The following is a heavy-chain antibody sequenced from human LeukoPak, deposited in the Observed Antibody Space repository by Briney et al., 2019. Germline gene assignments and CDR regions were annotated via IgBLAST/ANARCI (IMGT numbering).Heavy chain of an antibody. D-gene: IGHD2-8*01. Sequence: ASVKVSCKASGYTFTSYDINWVRQATGQGLEWMGWMNPNSGNTGYAQKFQGRVTITRNTSISTAYMELSSLRSEDTAVYYCAREEYCTNGVCYGDYWGQGTLVTVSS. J-gene: IGHJ4*02. CDR3: AREEYCTNGVCYGDY. CDR2: MNPNSGNT. CDR1: GYTFTSYD. V-gene: IGHV1-8*03.